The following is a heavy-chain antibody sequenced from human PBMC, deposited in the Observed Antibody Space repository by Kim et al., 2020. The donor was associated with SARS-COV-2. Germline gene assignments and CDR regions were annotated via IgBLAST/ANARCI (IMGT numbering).Heavy chain of an antibody. CDR3: TTVVYDFWSGYYLNYFDY. Sequence: GSLRLSCAASGFTFSNAWMSWVRQAPGKGLEWVGRIKSKTDGGTTDYAAPVKGRFTISRDDSKNTLYLQVNSLKTEDTAVYYCTTVVYDFWSGYYLNYFDYWGQGTLVTVAS. CDR1: GFTFSNAW. J-gene: IGHJ4*02. V-gene: IGHV3-15*01. D-gene: IGHD3-3*01. CDR2: IKSKTDGGTT.